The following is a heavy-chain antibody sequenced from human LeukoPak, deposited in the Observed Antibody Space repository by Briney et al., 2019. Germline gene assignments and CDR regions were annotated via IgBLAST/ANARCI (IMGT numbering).Heavy chain of an antibody. CDR3: ARVRDGYNDAYDI. Sequence: ASVKVSCKASGYTFTGYYMHWVRQAPGQGPEWMGIINPSGGSTNYAQNFQARVTMTRDTSTSTVYMELSSLRSEDTAVYYCARVRDGYNDAYDIWGQGTMVTVPS. J-gene: IGHJ3*02. CDR2: INPSGGST. CDR1: GYTFTGYY. D-gene: IGHD5-24*01. V-gene: IGHV1-46*01.